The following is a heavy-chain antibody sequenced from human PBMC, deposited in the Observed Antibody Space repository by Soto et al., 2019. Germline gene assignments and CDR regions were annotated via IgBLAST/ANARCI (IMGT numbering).Heavy chain of an antibody. D-gene: IGHD2-15*01. J-gene: IGHJ4*02. Sequence: EVQLLESGGGLVQPGGSLRLSCAASGFTFSSYAMSWVRQAPGKGLEWVSAISGSGGSTYYADSVKGRFTISRDNYKTTLYLQMNSLRAEDTAVYYCAKENCSGGSCYPCYFDYWGQGTLVTVSS. CDR1: GFTFSSYA. CDR3: AKENCSGGSCYPCYFDY. CDR2: ISGSGGST. V-gene: IGHV3-23*01.